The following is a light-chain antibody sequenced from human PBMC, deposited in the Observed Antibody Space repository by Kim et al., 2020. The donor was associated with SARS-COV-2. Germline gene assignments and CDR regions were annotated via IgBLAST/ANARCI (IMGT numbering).Light chain of an antibody. Sequence: QSALTQPPSVSGSPGQSITISCTGTSSDVGTYNRVSWYQQPPGTAPKLMIYEVTNRPSGVPDRFSGSKSGNTASLIISGLQADDEADYYCFSYSTRSPHSVFGGGTQLTVL. J-gene: IGLJ3*02. V-gene: IGLV2-18*02. CDR2: EVT. CDR1: SSDVGTYNR. CDR3: FSYSTRSPHSV.